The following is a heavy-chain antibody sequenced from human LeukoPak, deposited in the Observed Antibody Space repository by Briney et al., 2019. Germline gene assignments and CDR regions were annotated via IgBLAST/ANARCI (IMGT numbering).Heavy chain of an antibody. CDR2: ISYDGSNK. Sequence: PGRPLRLSRAASGFTFSSYAMHWVRQAPGKGLEWVAVISYDGSNKYYADSVKGRFTISRDNSKNTLYLQMNSLRAEDTAVYYCARDPGIVGATDWFDPWGQGTLVTVSS. J-gene: IGHJ5*02. D-gene: IGHD1-26*01. CDR1: GFTFSSYA. V-gene: IGHV3-30-3*01. CDR3: ARDPGIVGATDWFDP.